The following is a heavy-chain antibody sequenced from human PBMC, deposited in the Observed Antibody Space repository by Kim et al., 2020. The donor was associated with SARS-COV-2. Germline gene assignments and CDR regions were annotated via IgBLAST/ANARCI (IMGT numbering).Heavy chain of an antibody. CDR3: ARGYSYGS. D-gene: IGHD5-18*01. CDR2: TGNP. J-gene: IGHJ5*02. V-gene: IGHV7-4-1*02. Sequence: TGNPTYAQGFTGRFVFSLDTSVSTAYLQISSLKAEDTAVYYCARGYSYGSWGQGTLVTVSS.